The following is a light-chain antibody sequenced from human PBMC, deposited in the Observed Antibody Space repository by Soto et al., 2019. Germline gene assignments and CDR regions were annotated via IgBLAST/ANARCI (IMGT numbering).Light chain of an antibody. Sequence: EIVMTQSPATLSVSPGERATLSCRASQSVSSNLAWYQQKPGQAPRLLIYGASTRATGIPARFSGSGSGTEFTLNISSLQSEDFAVYYCQQYNNWPSWTFGQGTKV. CDR3: QQYNNWPSWT. CDR2: GAS. V-gene: IGKV3-15*01. CDR1: QSVSSN. J-gene: IGKJ1*01.